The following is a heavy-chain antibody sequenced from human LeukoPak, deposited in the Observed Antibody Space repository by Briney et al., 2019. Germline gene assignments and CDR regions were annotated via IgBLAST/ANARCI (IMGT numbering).Heavy chain of an antibody. CDR2: ISYDGSNK. D-gene: IGHD3-10*01. CDR3: ARGRRSGGITMIRGVKDRGWFDF. V-gene: IGHV3-30*03. J-gene: IGHJ5*01. CDR1: GFTFSSYG. Sequence: PGRSLRLSCAASGFTFSSYGMHWVRQAPGKGLEWVAVISYDGSNKYYADSVKGRFTISRDNSKNTLYLQMNSLRPEDTAVYYCARGRRSGGITMIRGVKDRGWFDFWGQGTLVTVSS.